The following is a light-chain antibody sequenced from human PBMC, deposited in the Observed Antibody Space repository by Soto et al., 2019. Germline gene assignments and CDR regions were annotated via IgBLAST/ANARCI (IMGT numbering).Light chain of an antibody. Sequence: NFMLTQPHSVSGSPEKTVTISCTRSSGRIASNYVQWYQQRPGTAPTAVIYENSRRPSGVPDRFSGSIDGSSNSASLTISGLRPEDEADYYCQSYDLSIVIFGGGTQLTVL. CDR1: SGRIASNY. V-gene: IGLV6-57*04. J-gene: IGLJ2*01. CDR2: ENS. CDR3: QSYDLSIVI.